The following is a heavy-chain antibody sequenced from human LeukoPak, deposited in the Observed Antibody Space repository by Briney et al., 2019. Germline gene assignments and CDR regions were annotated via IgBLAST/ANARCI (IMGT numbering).Heavy chain of an antibody. J-gene: IGHJ4*02. V-gene: IGHV1-46*01. CDR2: INPSGGST. CDR1: GYTFTSYY. CDR3: ARDGGVRGVIPLDY. Sequence: GASVTLSCKASGYTFTSYYMHWVRHAPGQGLGWIGIINPSGGSTSYAQKFQGRVTMTRDTSTSTVYMELSSLRSEDTAVYYCARDGGVRGVIPLDYWGQGTLVTVSS. D-gene: IGHD3-10*01.